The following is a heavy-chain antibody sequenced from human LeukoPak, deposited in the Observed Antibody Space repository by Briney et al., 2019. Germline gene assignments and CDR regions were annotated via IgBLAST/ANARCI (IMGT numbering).Heavy chain of an antibody. CDR1: GGSISSGSYY. Sequence: SQTLSLTCTVSGGSISSGSYYWSWLRQPAGKGLEWIRRIYTSGSTNYNSSLKSRVTISVDTSKNQFSLKLSSVTAADTAVYYCARDRELTPYYFDYWGQGTLVTVSS. J-gene: IGHJ4*02. CDR2: IYTSGST. D-gene: IGHD3-10*01. V-gene: IGHV4-61*02. CDR3: ARDRELTPYYFDY.